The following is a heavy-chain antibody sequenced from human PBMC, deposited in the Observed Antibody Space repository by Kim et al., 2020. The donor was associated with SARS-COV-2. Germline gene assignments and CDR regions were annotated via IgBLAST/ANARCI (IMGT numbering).Heavy chain of an antibody. CDR2: INHSGST. V-gene: IGHV4-34*01. CDR3: ARVKSKPRAYFDY. CDR1: GGSFSGYY. Sequence: SETLSLTCAVYGGSFSGYYWSWIRQPPGKGLEWIGEINHSGSTNYNLSLKSRVTISVDTSKNQFSLKLSSVTAADTAVYYCARVKSKPRAYFDYLGQGTL. J-gene: IGHJ4*02.